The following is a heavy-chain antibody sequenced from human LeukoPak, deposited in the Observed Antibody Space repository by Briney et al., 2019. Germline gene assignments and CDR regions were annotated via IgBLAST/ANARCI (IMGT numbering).Heavy chain of an antibody. Sequence: DSVKGRFTISRDNSKNTLDLQMNSLRAADTAVYYCARDPSSGYYYYFDYWGQGTLVTVSS. D-gene: IGHD3-22*01. CDR3: ARDPSSGYYYYFDY. V-gene: IGHV3-30*07. J-gene: IGHJ4*02.